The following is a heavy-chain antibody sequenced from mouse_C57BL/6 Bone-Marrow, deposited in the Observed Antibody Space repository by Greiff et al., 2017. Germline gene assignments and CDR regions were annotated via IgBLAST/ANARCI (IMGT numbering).Heavy chain of an antibody. CDR2: ISSGSSTI. J-gene: IGHJ1*03. CDR1: GFTFSSYA. V-gene: IGHV5-17*01. Sequence: EVKLMESGGGLVKPGGSLKLSCAASGFTFSSYAMSWVRQTPEKRLEWVAYISSGSSTIYYADTVKGRFTISRDNAKNTLFLQMTSLRSEDTAMYYCARGYFDVWGTGTTVTVSS. CDR3: ARGYFDV.